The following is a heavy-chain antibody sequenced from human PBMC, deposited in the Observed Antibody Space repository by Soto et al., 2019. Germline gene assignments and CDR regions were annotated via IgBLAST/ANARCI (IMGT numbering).Heavy chain of an antibody. CDR1: GFSFSRYA. D-gene: IGHD2-15*01. J-gene: IGHJ4*02. V-gene: IGHV3-23*01. Sequence: GGSLRLSCAASGFSFSRYAISWVRQAPGKGLEWVSGVSGSGDRTYYADSVEGRFTISRDNSRSVVDLEISSLRDEDTAMYFCAKDRQCDAGNCYLDYWGQGTLVTVSS. CDR3: AKDRQCDAGNCYLDY. CDR2: VSGSGDRT.